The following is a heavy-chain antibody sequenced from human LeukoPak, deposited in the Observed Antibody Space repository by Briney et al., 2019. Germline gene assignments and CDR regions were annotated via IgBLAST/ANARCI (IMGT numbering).Heavy chain of an antibody. CDR1: GFTFDDYG. V-gene: IGHV3-20*04. CDR3: ARQYYDRSGYYDVFDI. Sequence: GGSLRLSCAASGFTFDDYGMTWVRQVPGKGLEWVSGLNWNGGSTGYADSVKGRFTVSRDNAKNSLYLQMNSLRAEDTALYYCARQYYDRSGYYDVFDIWGQGTVVTVSS. CDR2: LNWNGGST. D-gene: IGHD3-22*01. J-gene: IGHJ3*02.